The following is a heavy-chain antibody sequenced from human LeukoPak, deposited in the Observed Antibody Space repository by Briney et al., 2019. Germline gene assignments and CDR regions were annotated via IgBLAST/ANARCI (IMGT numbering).Heavy chain of an antibody. Sequence: SETLSLTCAVYGGSFSGYYWSWIRQPPGRGLEWIGDANHSGSTNYNSSLKSRVTISVDTSKNQFSLKLSSVTAADTAVYHCARVLSIVVVPGATFWFDPWGQGTLVTVSS. CDR2: ANHSGST. J-gene: IGHJ5*02. CDR3: ARVLSIVVVPGATFWFDP. D-gene: IGHD2-2*01. CDR1: GGSFSGYY. V-gene: IGHV4-34*01.